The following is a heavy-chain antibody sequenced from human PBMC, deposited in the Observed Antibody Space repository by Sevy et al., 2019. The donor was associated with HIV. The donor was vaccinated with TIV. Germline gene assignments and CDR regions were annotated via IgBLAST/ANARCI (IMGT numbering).Heavy chain of an antibody. CDR3: AKDRTIVVVTATLFDY. D-gene: IGHD2-21*02. CDR2: ISGSGGST. J-gene: IGHJ4*02. V-gene: IGHV3-23*01. CDR1: GFTFSSYA. Sequence: GGSLRLSCAASGFTFSSYAMSWVRQAPGKGLEWVSAISGSGGSTYYEDSVKGRFTISRDNSKNTLYLQMNSLRAEDTAVYYCAKDRTIVVVTATLFDYWGQGTLVTVSS.